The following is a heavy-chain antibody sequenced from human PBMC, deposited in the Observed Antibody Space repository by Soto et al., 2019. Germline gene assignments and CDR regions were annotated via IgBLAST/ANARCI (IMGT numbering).Heavy chain of an antibody. D-gene: IGHD6-19*01. V-gene: IGHV1-2*04. J-gene: IGHJ4*02. CDR2: INPNCGGA. CDR3: ARVSRYSSGWDYYFDY. Sequence: GASVKVSCKASGYTFTGYYMHWVRQAPGQGLEWMGWINPNCGGANYAQKFQGWVTITRDESTSTAYMELSSLRSEDTAVYYCARVSRYSSGWDYYFDYWGQGTLVTVSS. CDR1: GYTFTGYY.